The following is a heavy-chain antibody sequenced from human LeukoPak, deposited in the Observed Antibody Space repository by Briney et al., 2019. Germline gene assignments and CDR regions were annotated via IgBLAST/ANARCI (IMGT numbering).Heavy chain of an antibody. V-gene: IGHV4-59*08. D-gene: IGHD3-10*01. CDR2: IHFSGST. CDR3: ARHVSRWFGESEDAFDI. Sequence: SETLSLTCTVSGGSFSSGYWSWIRQPPGKGLEWIGYIHFSGSTNYNPSLKSRVTISIDTSKNQLSLKLGSVTAADTAVYYCARHVSRWFGESEDAFDIWGQGTKVTVSS. J-gene: IGHJ3*02. CDR1: GGSFSSGY.